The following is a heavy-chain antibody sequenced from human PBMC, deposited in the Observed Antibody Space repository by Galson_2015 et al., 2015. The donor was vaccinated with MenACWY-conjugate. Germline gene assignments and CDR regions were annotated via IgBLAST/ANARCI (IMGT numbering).Heavy chain of an antibody. CDR2: ISSSSSDT. CDR3: ARGGWQYSFDY. Sequence: SLRLSCAASGFTFSDYYMNWIRQAPGKGLEWVSYISSSSSDTNYADSMKGRFTISRDNAKNSLNLQMNSLRAEDTAVYYCARGGWQYSFDYWGQGTLVTVSS. J-gene: IGHJ4*02. CDR1: GFTFSDYY. V-gene: IGHV3-11*06. D-gene: IGHD6-19*01.